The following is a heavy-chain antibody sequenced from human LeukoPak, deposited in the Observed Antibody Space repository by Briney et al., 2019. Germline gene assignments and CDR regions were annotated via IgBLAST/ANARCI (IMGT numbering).Heavy chain of an antibody. CDR3: ATLSGYSSSWYKY. V-gene: IGHV4-34*01. CDR1: GGSFSGYY. D-gene: IGHD6-13*01. Sequence: TSETLSLTCAVYGGSFSGYYWSWIRQPPGKGLEWIGEINHSGSTNYNPSLKSRVTISVDTSKNQFSLKLSSVTAADTAVYYCATLSGYSSSWYKYWGQGTLVTVSS. J-gene: IGHJ4*02. CDR2: INHSGST.